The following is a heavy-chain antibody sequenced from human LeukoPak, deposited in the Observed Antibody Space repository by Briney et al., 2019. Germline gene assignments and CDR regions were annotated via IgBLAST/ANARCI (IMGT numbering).Heavy chain of an antibody. CDR2: IKQDGSEK. V-gene: IGHV3-7*01. Sequence: GGXLRLSCAASGFTFSSYWMNWVRQAPGKGLEWVANIKQDGSEKYYVDPVKGRFTISRDKDKNSLYLQMNSLRAEDTAVYYCARYNWNYYFDYWGQGTLVTVSS. J-gene: IGHJ4*02. CDR3: ARYNWNYYFDY. D-gene: IGHD1-7*01. CDR1: GFTFSSYW.